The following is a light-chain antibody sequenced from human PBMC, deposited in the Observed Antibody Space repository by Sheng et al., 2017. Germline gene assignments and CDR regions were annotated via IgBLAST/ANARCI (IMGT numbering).Light chain of an antibody. J-gene: IGLJ1*01. V-gene: IGLV3-19*01. CDR1: SLRSYY. Sequence: SSDLTQDPAVSVALGQTVKITCQGDSLRSYYASWYQQRPGQAPLLVMYGKNYRPSGIPDRFSASFSGNSASLTITGAQAEDAADYYCNCRDSTDGHVIFGPGTKVTVL. CDR2: GKN. CDR3: NCRDSTDGHVI.